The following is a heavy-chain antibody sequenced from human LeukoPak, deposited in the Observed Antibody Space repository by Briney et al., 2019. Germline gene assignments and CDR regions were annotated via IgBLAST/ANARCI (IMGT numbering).Heavy chain of an antibody. Sequence: PGGSLRLSCAASGLTFSSSAMNWVRQAPGKGLQWVSGISSSGGITCYADSVKGRFTISRDNSKNTLYLQLNSLRAEDTAVYYCAKSSQRFGMDVWGQGTTVTVSS. V-gene: IGHV3-23*01. CDR3: AKSSQRFGMDV. CDR1: GLTFSSSA. J-gene: IGHJ6*02. CDR2: ISSSGGIT.